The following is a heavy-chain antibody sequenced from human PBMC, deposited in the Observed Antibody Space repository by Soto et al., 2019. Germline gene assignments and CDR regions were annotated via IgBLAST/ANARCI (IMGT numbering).Heavy chain of an antibody. J-gene: IGHJ4*02. CDR1: GGTFSSYA. CDR2: IIPIFGTA. D-gene: IGHD3-10*01. V-gene: IGHV1-69*12. Sequence: QVQLVQSGAEVKKPGSSVKVSCKASGGTFSSYAISWVRQAPGQGLEWMGGIIPIFGTANYAQKFQGRVTITADESTSTAYMELSSLRSEDTAVYYCAREPLYYYGSGSYFPVLVYFDYWGQGTLVTVSS. CDR3: AREPLYYYGSGSYFPVLVYFDY.